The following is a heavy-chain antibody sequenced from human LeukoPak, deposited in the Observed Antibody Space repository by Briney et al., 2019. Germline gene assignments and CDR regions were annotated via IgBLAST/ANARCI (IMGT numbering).Heavy chain of an antibody. J-gene: IGHJ4*02. CDR1: GGSISSYY. Sequence: SETLSLTCTVSGGSISSYYWSWIRQPAGKGLERIGRIYTSGSTNYSPSLKSRVTMSVDTSKNQFSLNLSSVTAADTAVYYCARGSYYGDHDYWGQGTLVTVSS. CDR2: IYTSGST. CDR3: ARGSYYGDHDY. V-gene: IGHV4-4*07. D-gene: IGHD4-17*01.